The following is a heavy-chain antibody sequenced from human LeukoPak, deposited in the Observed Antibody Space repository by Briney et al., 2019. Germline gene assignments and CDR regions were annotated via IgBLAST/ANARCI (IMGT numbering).Heavy chain of an antibody. V-gene: IGHV1-2*02. J-gene: IGHJ4*02. CDR3: ASGETAMAPGY. CDR1: GYTFTGDY. CDR2: IHTNSGGT. Sequence: ASVKVSCKASGYTFTGDYMHWVRQAPGQGLEWMGWIHTNSGGTNYAQKFQGRVTMTRDTSISTAYMELSRLRSEDTAVYYCASGETAMAPGYWGQGTLVTASS. D-gene: IGHD5-18*01.